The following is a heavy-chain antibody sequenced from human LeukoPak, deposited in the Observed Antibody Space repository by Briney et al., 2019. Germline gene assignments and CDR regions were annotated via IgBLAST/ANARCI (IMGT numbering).Heavy chain of an antibody. D-gene: IGHD6-19*01. Sequence: GGSLRLSCAASAFTVSTNYMSWVRQAPGQGLEWVSGIFSDGSTYYADSVKGRFTISRDNSKNTLYLQVNSLRAEDTAVYYCARDRAVAGLFGSWGQGTLVTVSS. CDR1: AFTVSTNY. J-gene: IGHJ5*01. CDR3: ARDRAVAGLFGS. V-gene: IGHV3-53*01. CDR2: IFSDGST.